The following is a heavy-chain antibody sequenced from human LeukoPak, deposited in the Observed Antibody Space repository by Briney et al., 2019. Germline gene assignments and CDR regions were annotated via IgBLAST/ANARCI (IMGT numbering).Heavy chain of an antibody. CDR1: GFTFSSYA. D-gene: IGHD3-9*01. CDR2: ISGSGGST. Sequence: GGSLRLSCAASGFTFSSYAMSWVRQAPGKGLEWVSAISGSGGSTYYADSVKGRFTISRDNSKNTLYLQMNSLRAEDTAVYYCATQKDILTGYYVLWDWGQGTLVTVSS. CDR3: ATQKDILTGYYVLWD. V-gene: IGHV3-23*01. J-gene: IGHJ4*02.